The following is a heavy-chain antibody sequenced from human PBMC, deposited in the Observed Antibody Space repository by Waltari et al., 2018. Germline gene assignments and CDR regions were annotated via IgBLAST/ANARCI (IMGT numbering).Heavy chain of an antibody. CDR3: ARWVGDGYSKPAFDI. V-gene: IGHV4-59*01. J-gene: IGHJ3*02. D-gene: IGHD2-15*01. CDR1: GGSISSYY. CDR2: IYYSGST. Sequence: QVQLQESGPGLVKPSETLSLTCTVSGGSISSYYWSWIRQPPGKELEWIGYIYYSGSTNYNPSLKSRVTISVDTSKNQFSLKLSSVTAADTAVYYCARWVGDGYSKPAFDIWGQGTMVTVSS.